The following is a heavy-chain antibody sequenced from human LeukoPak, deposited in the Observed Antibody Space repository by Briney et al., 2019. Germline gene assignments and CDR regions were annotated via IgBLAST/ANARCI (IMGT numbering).Heavy chain of an antibody. Sequence: GGSLRLSCAASGFTFDDYAMHWVRQAPGKGLEWVANIKQDGSEKYYVDSVKGRFTISRDNAKNSLYLQMNSLRAEDTAVYYCARDKFGGTDYWGQGTLVTVSS. D-gene: IGHD3-16*01. CDR2: IKQDGSEK. CDR3: ARDKFGGTDY. V-gene: IGHV3-7*01. J-gene: IGHJ4*02. CDR1: GFTFDDYA.